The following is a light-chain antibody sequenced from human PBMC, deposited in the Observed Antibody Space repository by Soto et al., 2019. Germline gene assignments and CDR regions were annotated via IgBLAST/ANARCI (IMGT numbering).Light chain of an antibody. CDR3: QQRTKWRT. J-gene: IGKJ1*01. CDR1: QSVSNNY. Sequence: IVLSQSPATLSLSPGERATLSFRASQSVSNNYLAWYQQKPGQAPRLLIYDASNRATGIPARFSGSGSGTDFTLTISSLEPEDFAVYYCQQRTKWRTFGQGTKVDIK. V-gene: IGKV3-11*01. CDR2: DAS.